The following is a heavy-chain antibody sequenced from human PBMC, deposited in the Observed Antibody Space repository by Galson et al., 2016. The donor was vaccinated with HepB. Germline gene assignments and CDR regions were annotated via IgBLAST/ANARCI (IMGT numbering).Heavy chain of an antibody. Sequence: SLRLSCAASGFTFRVYPMHWVRQAPGKGLEWVAVISYDATNKLYADSVKGRFTISRDNSNNTLYLQMNSLRVEDTAVYFCARESIAAAGSGYYYYGMDVWGQGTTVTVSS. D-gene: IGHD6-13*01. J-gene: IGHJ6*02. CDR3: ARESIAAAGSGYYYYGMDV. V-gene: IGHV3-30*04. CDR2: ISYDATNK. CDR1: GFTFRVYP.